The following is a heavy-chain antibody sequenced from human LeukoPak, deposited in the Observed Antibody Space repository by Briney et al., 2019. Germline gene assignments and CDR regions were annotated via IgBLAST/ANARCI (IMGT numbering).Heavy chain of an antibody. CDR3: ARDQMGAAAGIFDY. CDR1: GFTFSSYS. J-gene: IGHJ4*02. Sequence: GGSLRLSCAASGFTFSSYSMNRVRQAPGKGLEWVSYISSSSSAIYYADSVKGRFTISRDNAKNSLYLQMNSLRAEDTAVYYCARDQMGAAAGIFDYWGQGTLVTVSS. CDR2: ISSSSSAI. V-gene: IGHV3-48*01. D-gene: IGHD6-13*01.